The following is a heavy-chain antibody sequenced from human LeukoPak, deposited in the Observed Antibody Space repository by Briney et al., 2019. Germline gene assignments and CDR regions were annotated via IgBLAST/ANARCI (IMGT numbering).Heavy chain of an antibody. CDR1: GYSISSGFY. J-gene: IGHJ4*02. Sequence: SETLSLTCAVSGYSISSGFYWGWIRQPPGKGLEWTGSIYRSGNTYCNPSLKSRVTMSVDTSKNQFSLNLTSVAAADTAVYYCARRWLQYYFDYWGQGTLVTVSS. CDR2: IYRSGNT. CDR3: ARRWLQYYFDY. D-gene: IGHD5-24*01. V-gene: IGHV4-38-2*01.